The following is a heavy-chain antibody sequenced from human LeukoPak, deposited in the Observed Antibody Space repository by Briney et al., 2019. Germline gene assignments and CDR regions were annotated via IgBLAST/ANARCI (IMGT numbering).Heavy chain of an antibody. D-gene: IGHD3-16*01. CDR1: GFTLSTYE. V-gene: IGHV3-48*03. J-gene: IGHJ6*03. CDR2: IGRYGVTT. CDR3: ARIDGPTVFTYYMDL. Sequence: GGSLRLSCAASGFTLSTYEMYWVRQAPGKGLEWVAYIGRYGVTTYYADSVKGRFTISGDNAKNSLNLQMNSLRAEDTAVYYCARIDGPTVFTYYMDLWGKGTTVTVAS.